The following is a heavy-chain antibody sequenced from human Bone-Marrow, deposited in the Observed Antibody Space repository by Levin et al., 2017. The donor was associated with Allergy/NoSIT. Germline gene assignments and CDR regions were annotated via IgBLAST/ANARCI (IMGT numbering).Heavy chain of an antibody. J-gene: IGHJ4*02. Sequence: SCAASGFTFSDYYMSWIRQAPGKGLEWVSYISSSGSTIYYADSVKGRFTISRDNAKNSLYLQMNSLRAEDTAVYYCARCSPPYSSGTDYWGQGTLVTVSS. CDR2: ISSSGSTI. CDR3: ARCSPPYSSGTDY. V-gene: IGHV3-11*01. CDR1: GFTFSDYY. D-gene: IGHD6-19*01.